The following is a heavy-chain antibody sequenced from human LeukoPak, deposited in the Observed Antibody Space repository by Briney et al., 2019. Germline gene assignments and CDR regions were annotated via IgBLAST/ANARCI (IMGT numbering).Heavy chain of an antibody. CDR3: ARGGRVTMIEAGAFDI. CDR2: INPSGGST. J-gene: IGHJ3*02. CDR1: GYTFTGYY. V-gene: IGHV1-46*01. D-gene: IGHD3-22*01. Sequence: GASVKVSCKASGYTFTGYYMHWVRQAPGQGLEWMGIINPSGGSTSYAQKFQGRVTMTRDTSTSTVYMELSSLRSEDTAVYYCARGGRVTMIEAGAFDIWGQGTMVTVSS.